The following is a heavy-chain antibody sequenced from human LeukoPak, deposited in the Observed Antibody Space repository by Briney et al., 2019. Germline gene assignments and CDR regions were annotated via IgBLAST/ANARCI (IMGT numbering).Heavy chain of an antibody. CDR1: GGSFSGYY. CDR3: ARRRSSSSAPYFGY. V-gene: IGHV4-34*01. CDR2: INHSGST. Sequence: SETLSLTCAVYGGSFSGYYWSWIRQPPGKGLEWIGEINHSGSTNYNPSLKSRVTISVDTSKNQFSLKLSSVTAADTAVYYCARRRSSSSAPYFGYWGQGTLVTVSS. J-gene: IGHJ4*02. D-gene: IGHD6-6*01.